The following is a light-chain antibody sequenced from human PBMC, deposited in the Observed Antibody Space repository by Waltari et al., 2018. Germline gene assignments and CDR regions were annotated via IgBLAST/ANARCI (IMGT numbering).Light chain of an antibody. CDR1: QSVLYSSNNKNY. J-gene: IGKJ5*01. CDR3: QQYYSTPIT. V-gene: IGKV4-1*01. CDR2: WAS. Sequence: DIVMTQSPDSLAVSRGERATINGKSSQSVLYSSNNKNYLACYQQKPGQPPKLLIYWASTRESGVPDRFSGSGSGTDFTLTISSLQAEDVAVYYCQQYYSTPITFGQGTRLEIK.